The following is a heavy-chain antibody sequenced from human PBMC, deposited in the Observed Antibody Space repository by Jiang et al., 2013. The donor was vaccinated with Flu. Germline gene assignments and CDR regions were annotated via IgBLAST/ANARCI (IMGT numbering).Heavy chain of an antibody. Sequence: LLKPSETLSLTCAVYGGSFSGYYWSWIRQPPGKGLEWIGEINHSGSTNYNPSLKSRVTISVDTSKNQFSLKLSSVTAADTAVYYCASSHNKRYYYYGMDVWGQGTTVTVSS. CDR2: INHSGST. J-gene: IGHJ6*02. CDR1: GGSFSGYY. CDR3: ASSHNKRYYYYGMDV. D-gene: IGHD1-1*01. V-gene: IGHV4-34*01.